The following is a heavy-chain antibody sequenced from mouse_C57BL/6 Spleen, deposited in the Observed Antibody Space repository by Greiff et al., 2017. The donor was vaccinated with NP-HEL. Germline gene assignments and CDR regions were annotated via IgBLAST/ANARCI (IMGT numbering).Heavy chain of an antibody. V-gene: IGHV14-4*01. D-gene: IGHD1-1*01. J-gene: IGHJ3*01. CDR3: TTKGDYYGSSPAWFAY. CDR2: IDPENGDT. Sequence: EVQRVESGAELVRPGASVKLSCTASGFNIKDDYMHWVKQRPEQGLEWIGWIDPENGDTEYASKFQGKATITADTSSNTAYLQLSSLTSEDTAVYYCTTKGDYYGSSPAWFAYWGQGTLVTVSA. CDR1: GFNIKDDY.